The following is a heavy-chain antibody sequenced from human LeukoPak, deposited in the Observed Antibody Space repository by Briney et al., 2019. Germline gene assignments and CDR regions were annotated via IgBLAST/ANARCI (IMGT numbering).Heavy chain of an antibody. CDR3: ARDRWQQLSLGY. J-gene: IGHJ4*02. CDR2: IYHSGST. V-gene: IGHV4-30-2*01. D-gene: IGHD6-13*01. CDR1: GGSISSGGYY. Sequence: SETLSLTCTVSGGSISSGGYYWSWIRQPPGKGLEWIGYIYHSGSTYYNPSLKSRVTISVDRSKNQFSLKLSSVTAEDTAVYYCARDRWQQLSLGYWGQGTLVTVSS.